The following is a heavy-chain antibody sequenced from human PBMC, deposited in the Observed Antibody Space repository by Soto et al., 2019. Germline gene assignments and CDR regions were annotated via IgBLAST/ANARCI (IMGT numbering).Heavy chain of an antibody. Sequence: QVQLVESGGGVVQPGRSLRLSCAASGFTFSTYTMHWVRQAPGKGLEWVAVISYDGSNKYYADSVKGRFTISRDNSKNTLYLQMNSLRAEDTAVYYCARAYSSSWHNFDSWGQGTLVTVSS. CDR3: ARAYSSSWHNFDS. J-gene: IGHJ4*02. CDR1: GFTFSTYT. D-gene: IGHD6-13*01. CDR2: ISYDGSNK. V-gene: IGHV3-30-3*01.